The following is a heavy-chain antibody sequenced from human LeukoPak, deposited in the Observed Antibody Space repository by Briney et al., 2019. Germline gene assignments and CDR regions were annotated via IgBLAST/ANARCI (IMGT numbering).Heavy chain of an antibody. D-gene: IGHD3-16*01. CDR1: GGTFSSYA. V-gene: IGHV1-69*13. CDR2: IIPIFGTA. J-gene: IGHJ4*02. Sequence: ASVKVSCKASGGTFSSYAISWVRQAPGQGLEWMGGIIPIFGTANYAQKFQGRVTITADESTSTAYMELSSLRSEDTAVYYCARVGNKYDYVWGSFDYWGQGTLVTVSP. CDR3: ARVGNKYDYVWGSFDY.